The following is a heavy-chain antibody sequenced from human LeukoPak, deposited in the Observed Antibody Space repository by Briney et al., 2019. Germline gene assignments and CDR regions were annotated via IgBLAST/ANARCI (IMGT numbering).Heavy chain of an antibody. CDR3: ARGSPLDWYFDL. Sequence: SETLSLTCTVSGGSISSYYWSWIRQPPGKGLEWIGYMYSSESTKYNPSLKSRVTISVDTSGNQFSLKLTSLTAADTAVYYCARGSPLDWYFDLWGRGTLVTVSS. CDR2: MYSSEST. CDR1: GGSISSYY. J-gene: IGHJ2*01. V-gene: IGHV4-59*01.